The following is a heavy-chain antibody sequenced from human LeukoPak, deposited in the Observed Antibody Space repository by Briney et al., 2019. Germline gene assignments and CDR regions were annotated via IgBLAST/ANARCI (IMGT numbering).Heavy chain of an antibody. CDR2: VNHSGYT. CDR3: ARMTTRHDY. J-gene: IGHJ4*02. CDR1: GTSFTSYY. Sequence: SETLSLTCGVSGTSFTSYYWSWIRQTPGKGLEWIGEVNHSGYTNMNPSLKSRVTISVDTSKNQFSLMMTSVTAADTAVYFCARMTTRHDYLGQGTLVTVSS. V-gene: IGHV4-34*01. D-gene: IGHD4-17*01.